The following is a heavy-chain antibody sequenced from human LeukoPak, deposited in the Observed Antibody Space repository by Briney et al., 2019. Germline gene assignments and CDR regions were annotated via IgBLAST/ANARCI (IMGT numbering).Heavy chain of an antibody. CDR3: ARAPLYCGGDCYHFDY. V-gene: IGHV1-18*01. J-gene: IGHJ4*02. CDR2: ISAYNGNT. Sequence: ASVKVSCKASGYTFTSYGISWVRQAPGQGLEWMGWISAYNGNTNYAQKLQGRVTMTRDTSTSTVYMELSSLRSEDTAVYYCARAPLYCGGDCYHFDYWGQGTLVTVSS. D-gene: IGHD2-21*02. CDR1: GYTFTSYG.